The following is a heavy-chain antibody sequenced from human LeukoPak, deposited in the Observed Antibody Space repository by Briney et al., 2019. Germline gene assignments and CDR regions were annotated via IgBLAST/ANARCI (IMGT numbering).Heavy chain of an antibody. CDR1: GGSISSYY. CDR2: IYYSGST. D-gene: IGHD6-13*01. CDR3: AGGWYSSSWFDY. Sequence: PSETLSLTCTVSGGSISSYYWIWIRQPPGKGLEWIGYIYYSGSTNYNPSLKSRVTIPVDTSKNQFSLKLSSVTAADTAVYYCAGGWYSSSWFDYWGQGTLVTVSS. V-gene: IGHV4-59*08. J-gene: IGHJ4*02.